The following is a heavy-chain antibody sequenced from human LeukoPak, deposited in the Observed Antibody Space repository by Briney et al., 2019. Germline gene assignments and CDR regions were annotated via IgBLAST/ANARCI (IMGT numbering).Heavy chain of an antibody. D-gene: IGHD2-2*01. J-gene: IGHJ4*02. CDR3: ANHFACGSTSCPPFDS. Sequence: PGGSLGLSCAASGFTFNTYSMNWVRQAPGKGLEWVLSISDNSNYIYYSDSVEGRFTISRDNAKNSLYLQMNSLRVEDTAVYYCANHFACGSTSCPPFDSWGQGTLVTVSS. V-gene: IGHV3-21*01. CDR1: GFTFNTYS. CDR2: ISDNSNYI.